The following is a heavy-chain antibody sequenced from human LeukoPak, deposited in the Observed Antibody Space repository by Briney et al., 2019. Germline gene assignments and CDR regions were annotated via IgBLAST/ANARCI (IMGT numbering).Heavy chain of an antibody. J-gene: IGHJ6*02. V-gene: IGHV4-34*01. CDR1: GGSFSGYY. Sequence: SETLSLTCAVYGGSFSGYYWSWIRQPPGKGLEWIGEINHSGSTNYNPSLKSRVTISVDTSKNQFSLKLSSVTAADTAVYYCARVINCSSTSCYPNYGMDVWGQGTTVAVSS. CDR3: ARVINCSSTSCYPNYGMDV. CDR2: INHSGST. D-gene: IGHD2-2*01.